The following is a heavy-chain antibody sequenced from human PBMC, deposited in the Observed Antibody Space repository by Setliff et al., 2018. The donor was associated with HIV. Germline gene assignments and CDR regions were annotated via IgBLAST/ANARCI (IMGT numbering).Heavy chain of an antibody. CDR3: TRRRRAPGTEDLEAH. D-gene: IGHD3-3*01. Sequence: GESLKISCKASGYTFTNYWIGWVRQMPGQGLEWIGFIHPSDFVTRYGPSFKGQVSISADRSITTDYLQWSSLKASDTAIYYCTRRRRAPGTEDLEAHWGQGTLVTVSS. J-gene: IGHJ4*02. V-gene: IGHV5-51*01. CDR2: IHPSDFVT. CDR1: GYTFTNYW.